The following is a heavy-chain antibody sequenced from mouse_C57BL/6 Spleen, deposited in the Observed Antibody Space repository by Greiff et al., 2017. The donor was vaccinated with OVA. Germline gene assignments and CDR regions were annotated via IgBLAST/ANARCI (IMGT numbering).Heavy chain of an antibody. Sequence: VQLQQSGAELVRPGTSVKVSCKASGYAFTNYLIEWVKQRPGQGLEWIGVINPGSGGTNYNEKFKGKATLTADKSSSTAYMQLSSLTSEDSAVYFCARRAQATSAWFAYWGQGTLVTVSA. V-gene: IGHV1-54*01. J-gene: IGHJ3*01. CDR2: INPGSGGT. CDR1: GYAFTNYL. D-gene: IGHD3-2*02. CDR3: ARRAQATSAWFAY.